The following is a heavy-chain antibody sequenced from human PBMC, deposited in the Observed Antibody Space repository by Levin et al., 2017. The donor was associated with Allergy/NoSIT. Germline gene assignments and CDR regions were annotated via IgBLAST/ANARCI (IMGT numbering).Heavy chain of an antibody. Sequence: PGESLKISCKASEYTFTGYYMHWVRQAPGQGLEWVGWINPSSGGTKYAQKFQGRVTMTRDTSISTAYMELSRLMSDDTAVYFCARNGGGVLPRGLDYWGQGTQVTVSS. V-gene: IGHV1-2*02. CDR2: INPSSGGT. J-gene: IGHJ4*02. CDR3: ARNGGGVLPRGLDY. CDR1: EYTFTGYY. D-gene: IGHD3-16*01.